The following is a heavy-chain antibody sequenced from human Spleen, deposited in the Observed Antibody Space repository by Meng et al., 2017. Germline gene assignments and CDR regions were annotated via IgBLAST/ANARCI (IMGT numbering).Heavy chain of an antibody. CDR2: IHPSGHP. CDR1: GYTYTDYQ. D-gene: IGHD6-19*01. J-gene: IGHJ4*02. Sequence: QVQLVQSGAEVKKPGASVKVSCKASGYTYTDYQTDWVRQAPGQGLEWMGWIHPSGHPTYAQKFQGRVTMNIDTSTTTASMELRSLRSDDSALYYCVKHSSDWSLDSWGQGTLVTVSS. V-gene: IGHV1-18*01. CDR3: VKHSSDWSLDS.